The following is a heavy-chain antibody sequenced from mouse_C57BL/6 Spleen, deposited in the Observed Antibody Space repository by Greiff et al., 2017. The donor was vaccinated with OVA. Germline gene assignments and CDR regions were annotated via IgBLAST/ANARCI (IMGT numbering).Heavy chain of an antibody. J-gene: IGHJ1*03. Sequence: QVQLKQPGAELVMPGASVKLSCKASGYTFTSYWMHWVKQRPGQGLEWIGEIDPSDSYTNYNQKFKGKSTLTVDKSSSTAYMQLSSLTSEDSAVYYCARGYYGSSYVRYFDVWGTGTTVTVSS. CDR3: ARGYYGSSYVRYFDV. CDR1: GYTFTSYW. CDR2: IDPSDSYT. D-gene: IGHD1-1*01. V-gene: IGHV1-69*01.